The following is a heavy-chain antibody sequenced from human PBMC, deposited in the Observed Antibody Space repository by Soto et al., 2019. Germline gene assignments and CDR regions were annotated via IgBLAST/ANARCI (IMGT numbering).Heavy chain of an antibody. J-gene: IGHJ6*02. V-gene: IGHV6-1*01. CDR1: GDSVSSNSGA. D-gene: IGHD6-6*01. CDR3: VRQYRDSQYYSGLDV. Sequence: SQTLSLTCAISGDSVSSNSGAWNWIRQSPSRGLEWLGRTYYRSKWYNDFAVSVKSRITINPDTSKNKYSLQLNSVTPEDTAVDYCVRQYRDSQYYSGLDVWGQGTTVTVSS. CDR2: TYYRSKWYN.